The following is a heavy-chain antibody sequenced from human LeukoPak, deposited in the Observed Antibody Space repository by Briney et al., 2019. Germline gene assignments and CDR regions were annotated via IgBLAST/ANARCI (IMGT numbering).Heavy chain of an antibody. CDR3: ARQRRRDGYNPYYFDY. V-gene: IGHV1-69*13. Sequence: SVKVSCKASGGTFSSYAISWVRQAPGQGLEWMGGIIPIFGTANYAQKFQGRVTITADESTSTAYMELSSLRSEDTAVYYCARQRRRDGYNPYYFDYWGQGALVTVSS. D-gene: IGHD5-24*01. J-gene: IGHJ4*02. CDR2: IIPIFGTA. CDR1: GGTFSSYA.